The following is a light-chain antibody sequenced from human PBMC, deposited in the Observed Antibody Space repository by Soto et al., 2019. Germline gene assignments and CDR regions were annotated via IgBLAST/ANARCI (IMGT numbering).Light chain of an antibody. Sequence: PASLSLSPGERETLSCRASQSISDTLAWYQQKPGQAPRLLIYGASNRATGIPDRFSGSGSGTDFTLTISRLEPEDFAVYYCQQYGSSGTFGQGTMVDNK. V-gene: IGKV3-20*01. CDR3: QQYGSSGT. J-gene: IGKJ1*01. CDR2: GAS. CDR1: QSISDT.